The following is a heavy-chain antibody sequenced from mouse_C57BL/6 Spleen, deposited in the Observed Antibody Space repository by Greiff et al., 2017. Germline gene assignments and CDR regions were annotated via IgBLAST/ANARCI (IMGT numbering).Heavy chain of an antibody. D-gene: IGHD2-1*01. V-gene: IGHV14-4*01. CDR3: TRVYYGNSYYAMDY. J-gene: IGHJ4*01. Sequence: VQLKQSGAELVRPGASVKLSCTASGFNIKDDYMHWVKQRPEQGLEWIGWIDPENGDTEYASKFQGKATITADTSSNTAYLQLSSLTSEDTAVYYCTRVYYGNSYYAMDYWGQGTSVTVSS. CDR1: GFNIKDDY. CDR2: IDPENGDT.